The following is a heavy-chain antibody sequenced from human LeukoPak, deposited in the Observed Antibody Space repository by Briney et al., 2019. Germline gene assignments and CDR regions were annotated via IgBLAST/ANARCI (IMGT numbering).Heavy chain of an antibody. CDR1: GFTFSSYE. J-gene: IGHJ4*02. D-gene: IGHD4-17*01. Sequence: PGGSLRLSCAASGFTFSSYEMNWVRQAPGKGLEWVSYISSSGSTIHYADSVKGRFTISRDNAENSLYLQMNSLRAEDTAVYYCARDKIPTVTPFDYWGQGTLVTVSS. V-gene: IGHV3-48*03. CDR3: ARDKIPTVTPFDY. CDR2: ISSSGSTI.